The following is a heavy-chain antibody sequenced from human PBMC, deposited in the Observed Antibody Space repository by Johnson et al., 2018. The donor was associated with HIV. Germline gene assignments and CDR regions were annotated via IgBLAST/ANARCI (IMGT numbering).Heavy chain of an antibody. CDR3: ARVSDDYGGNPAAWGAFDV. CDR2: INWNGDST. Sequence: VQLVESGGGVVQPGRSLRLSCAASGFTFDDYGVSWVRQAPGKGLEWVSGINWNGDSTGYADSVKGRFTISRDNAKNSLYLQMNNLRAEDTALYYCARVSDDYGGNPAAWGAFDVWGQGTMVTVSS. D-gene: IGHD4-23*01. CDR1: GFTFDDYG. V-gene: IGHV3-20*04. J-gene: IGHJ3*01.